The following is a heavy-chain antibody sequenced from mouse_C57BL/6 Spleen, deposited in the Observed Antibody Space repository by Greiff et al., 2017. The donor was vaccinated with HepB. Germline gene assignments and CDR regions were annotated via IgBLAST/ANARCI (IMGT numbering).Heavy chain of an antibody. Sequence: DVQLQESGGGLVKPGGSLKLSCAASGFTFSDYGMHWVRQAPEKGLEWVAYISSGSSTIYYADTVKGRFTISRDNAKNTLFLQMTSLRSEDTAMYYCARTGGAMDYWGQGTSVTVSS. J-gene: IGHJ4*01. CDR2: ISSGSSTI. V-gene: IGHV5-17*01. CDR1: GFTFSDYG. CDR3: ARTGGAMDY.